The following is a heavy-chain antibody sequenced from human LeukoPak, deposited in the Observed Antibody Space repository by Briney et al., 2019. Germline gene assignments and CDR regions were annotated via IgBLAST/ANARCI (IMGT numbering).Heavy chain of an antibody. CDR3: AKAGEAAIHNWFDP. V-gene: IGHV3-23*01. CDR1: GFTFTSYA. D-gene: IGHD3-10*01. J-gene: IGHJ5*02. CDR2: ISGSGGST. Sequence: PGGSLRLSCAASGFTFTSYAMSWVRQAPGKGLEWVSAISGSGGSTYYADSVKGRFTISRDNSKNTLYLQMNSLRAEDTAVYYCAKAGEAAIHNWFDPWGQGTLVTVSS.